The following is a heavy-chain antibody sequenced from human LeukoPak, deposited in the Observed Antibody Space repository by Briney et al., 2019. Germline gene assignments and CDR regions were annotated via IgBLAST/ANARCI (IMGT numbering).Heavy chain of an antibody. V-gene: IGHV4-30-4*01. CDR1: GGSISSGDYY. CDR3: AREDYGGNDRLDY. Sequence: PSQTLSLTCTVSGGSISSGDYYWSWIRQPPGKGPEWIGYIYYSGSTYYNPSLKSRVTISVDTSKNQFSLKLSSVTAADTAVYYCAREDYGGNDRLDYWGQGTLVTVSS. CDR2: IYYSGST. J-gene: IGHJ4*02. D-gene: IGHD4-23*01.